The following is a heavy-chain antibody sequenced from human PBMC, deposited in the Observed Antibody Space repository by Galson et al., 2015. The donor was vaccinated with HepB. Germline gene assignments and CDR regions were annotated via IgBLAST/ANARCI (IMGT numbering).Heavy chain of an antibody. CDR1: GYTLTELS. J-gene: IGHJ6*02. V-gene: IGHV1-24*01. CDR3: ATGGITATTYYYYYAMDV. CDR2: FDPEDGET. Sequence: SVKVSCKVSGYTLTELSMHWVRQAPGKGLEWMGGFDPEDGETIYAQKFQGRVTMTEDTSTDTAYMELSSLRSEDTAVYYCATGGITATTYYYYYAMDVWGQGTTVPVTS. D-gene: IGHD1-14*01.